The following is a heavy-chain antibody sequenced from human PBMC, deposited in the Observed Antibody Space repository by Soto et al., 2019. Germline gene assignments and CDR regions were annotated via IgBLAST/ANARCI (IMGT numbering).Heavy chain of an antibody. D-gene: IGHD6-25*01. J-gene: IGHJ4*02. CDR3: AKFFVETGSNSGWPWSFHY. CDR2: ISGSGGTT. CDR1: GFTFSNYA. Sequence: EVQLLESGGGLVQPGRSLRLSCAASGFTFSNYAMSWVRQAPGQGLDWVSAISGSGGTTYYADSVKGRFTISRDNSKNALFLPMNSLRAEDAAVHYCAKFFVETGSNSGWPWSFHYWVQGTLVTVSS. V-gene: IGHV3-23*01.